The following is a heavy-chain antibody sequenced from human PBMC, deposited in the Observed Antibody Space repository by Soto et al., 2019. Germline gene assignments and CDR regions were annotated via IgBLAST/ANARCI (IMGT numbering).Heavy chain of an antibody. V-gene: IGHV6-1*01. J-gene: IGHJ6*03. CDR1: GDSVSSNSAA. Sequence: SPTLSLTCAISGDSVSSNSAAWNWIRPSPSRGLEWLGRTYYRSKWYNDYAVSVKSRITINPDTSKNQFSLQLNSVTPEDTAVYYCARAGYCSSTSCYNYYYMDVWGKGTTVTVSS. CDR2: TYYRSKWYN. D-gene: IGHD2-2*02. CDR3: ARAGYCSSTSCYNYYYMDV.